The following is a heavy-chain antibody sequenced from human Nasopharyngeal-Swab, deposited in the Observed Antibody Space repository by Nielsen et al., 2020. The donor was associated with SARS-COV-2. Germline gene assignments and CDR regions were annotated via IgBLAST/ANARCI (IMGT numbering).Heavy chain of an antibody. J-gene: IGHJ3*02. D-gene: IGHD3-16*01. CDR2: ISSSSTI. CDR1: GFTFSDYY. Sequence: GESLKISCAASGFTFSDYYMNWVRQAPGKGLEWVSSISSSSTIYYADSVKGRFTISRDNAKNSLYLQMNSLRAEDTAVYYCAREADLMGYDDAFDIWGRGTVVTVSS. CDR3: AREADLMGYDDAFDI. V-gene: IGHV3-69-1*01.